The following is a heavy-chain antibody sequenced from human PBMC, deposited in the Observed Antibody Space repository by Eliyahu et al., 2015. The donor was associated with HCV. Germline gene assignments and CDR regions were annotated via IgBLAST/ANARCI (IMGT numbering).Heavy chain of an antibody. Sequence: QVQLVESGGGVVQPGRSLRLSCAASGFTFSSYGMHWVRQAPGKGLEWVAVIWYDGSNKYYADSVKGRFTISRDNSKNTLYLQMNSLRAEDTAVYYCARGGDSGSQYYYYYYGMDVWGQGTTVTVSS. V-gene: IGHV3-33*01. J-gene: IGHJ6*02. D-gene: IGHD1-26*01. CDR3: ARGGDSGSQYYYYYYGMDV. CDR2: IWYDGSNK. CDR1: GFTFSSYG.